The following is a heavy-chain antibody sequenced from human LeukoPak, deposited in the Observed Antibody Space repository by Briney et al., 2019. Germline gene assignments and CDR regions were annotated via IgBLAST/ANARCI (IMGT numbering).Heavy chain of an antibody. CDR1: GFAVSSNY. J-gene: IGHJ3*02. CDR2: FYSGGGT. Sequence: GGSLRLSCAASGFAVSSNYMSWVRQAPGKGLEWVSVFYSGGGTYYANSVKGRFTISRDNSKNTLYLQMNSLRAEDTAVYYCARGGRYYESSGYYHDAFDIWGQGTIVTVSS. D-gene: IGHD3-22*01. CDR3: ARGGRYYESSGYYHDAFDI. V-gene: IGHV3-53*01.